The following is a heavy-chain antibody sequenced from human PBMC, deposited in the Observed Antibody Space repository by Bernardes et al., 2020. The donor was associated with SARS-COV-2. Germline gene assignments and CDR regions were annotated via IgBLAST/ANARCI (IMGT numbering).Heavy chain of an antibody. D-gene: IGHD1-1*01. Sequence: GGSLRLSCAASGFNFRNYGMHWVRQAPGKGLEWVAVIWYDGSYKHYTDSVKGRFTISRDNSNNTLYLQMNSLRAEDTAVYYCARDAVGRSSLTPLDYWAQGTLVTVSS. CDR2: IWYDGSYK. CDR3: ARDAVGRSSLTPLDY. J-gene: IGHJ4*02. CDR1: GFNFRNYG. V-gene: IGHV3-33*01.